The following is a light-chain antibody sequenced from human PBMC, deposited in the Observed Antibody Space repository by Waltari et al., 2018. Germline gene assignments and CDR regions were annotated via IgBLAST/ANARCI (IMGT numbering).Light chain of an antibody. CDR3: NSYTGSSSWV. V-gene: IGLV2-14*03. CDR2: DVS. CDR1: SGDVGFYNY. J-gene: IGLJ3*02. Sequence: QSALTQPASLSGSPGQSITISCTGTSGDVGFYNYVSCYQQHPGKGPRLIIYDVSERPSGVANRFSGSKSGNTASRTISGLQAEDEADYYCNSYTGSSSWVFGGGTKLTVL.